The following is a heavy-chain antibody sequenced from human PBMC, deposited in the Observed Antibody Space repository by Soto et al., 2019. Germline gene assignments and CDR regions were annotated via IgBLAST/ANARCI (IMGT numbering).Heavy chain of an antibody. CDR3: ARAHYGDYGYGMDV. J-gene: IGHJ6*02. V-gene: IGHV4-34*01. CDR1: GASFSNHS. Sequence: SETLSLTCDVSGASFSNHSWGWIRRPPGKGLEWIGEITHSGSTNYNPSLRSRATISVDTSKNQLSLRLGSVTAADTAVYYCARAHYGDYGYGMDVWGQGTTVTVSS. D-gene: IGHD4-17*01. CDR2: ITHSGST.